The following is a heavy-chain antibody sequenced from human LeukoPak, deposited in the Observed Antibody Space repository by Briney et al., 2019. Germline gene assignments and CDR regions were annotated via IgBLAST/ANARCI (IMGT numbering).Heavy chain of an antibody. CDR2: ISYDGSNK. D-gene: IGHD1-1*01. J-gene: IGHJ4*02. CDR3: ARDVQTGPTDY. Sequence: GGSLRLSCAASGFTFSSYAMHWVRQAPGKGLEWVAVISYDGSNKYYADSVKGRFTISRDNSKNTLYLQMNSLRAEDTAVYYCARDVQTGPTDYWGQGTLVTVSS. V-gene: IGHV3-30-3*01. CDR1: GFTFSSYA.